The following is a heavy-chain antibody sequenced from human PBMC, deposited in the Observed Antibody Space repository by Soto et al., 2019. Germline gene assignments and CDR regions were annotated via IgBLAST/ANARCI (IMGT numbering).Heavy chain of an antibody. V-gene: IGHV1-8*01. CDR2: MNPNSGNT. CDR1: GYTFTSYD. Sequence: GASVKVSCKASGYTFTSYDIHWVRHATGQGLEWMGWMNPNSGNTGYAQKFQGRVTMTRNTSISTAYMELSSLRSEDTAVYYCARGDPAGYSSGWDKDGMDVWGQGTTVTVYS. J-gene: IGHJ6*02. D-gene: IGHD6-19*01. CDR3: ARGDPAGYSSGWDKDGMDV.